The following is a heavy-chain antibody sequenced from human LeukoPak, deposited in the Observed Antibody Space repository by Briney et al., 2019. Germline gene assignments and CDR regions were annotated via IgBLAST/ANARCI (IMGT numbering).Heavy chain of an antibody. J-gene: IGHJ4*02. CDR1: GFTLSSNY. Sequence: GGSLRLSCAASGFTLSSNYMSWVRQAPGKGLEWVSVVYSGGSTYYADSVKGRFTISRDNSKNTLYLQMNSLRAEDTAVYYCAREYSGSYYGYFDYWGQGTLVTVSS. V-gene: IGHV3-53*01. CDR3: AREYSGSYYGYFDY. D-gene: IGHD1-26*01. CDR2: VYSGGST.